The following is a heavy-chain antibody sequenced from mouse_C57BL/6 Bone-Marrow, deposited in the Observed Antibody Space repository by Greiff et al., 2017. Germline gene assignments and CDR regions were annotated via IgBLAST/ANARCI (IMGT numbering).Heavy chain of an antibody. V-gene: IGHV14-4*01. CDR3: TTRLDH. Sequence: EVTLVESGAELVRPGASVKLSCTASGFNIKDDYMHWVKQRPEQGLEWIGWIDPENGDTEYASKFQGKATITADTSSNTSSLQLSSLSSEDTAVYYCTTRLDHWGQGTTLTVSS. CDR2: IDPENGDT. J-gene: IGHJ2*01. CDR1: GFNIKDDY.